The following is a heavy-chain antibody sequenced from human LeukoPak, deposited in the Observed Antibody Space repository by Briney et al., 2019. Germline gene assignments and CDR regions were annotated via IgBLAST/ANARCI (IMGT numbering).Heavy chain of an antibody. CDR3: ARDDYDFWRSDY. J-gene: IGHJ4*02. D-gene: IGHD3-3*01. V-gene: IGHV1-69*04. CDR1: GGTSSSYA. Sequence: GASVKVSCKASGGTSSSYAISWVRQAPGQGLEWMGRIIPILGIANYAQKFQGRVTITADKSTSTAYMELSSLRSEDTAVYYCARDDYDFWRSDYWGQGTLVTVSS. CDR2: IIPILGIA.